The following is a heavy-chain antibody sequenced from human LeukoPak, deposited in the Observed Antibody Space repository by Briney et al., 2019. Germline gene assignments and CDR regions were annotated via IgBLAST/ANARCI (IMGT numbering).Heavy chain of an antibody. CDR3: ARDPSGSDFDY. D-gene: IGHD5-12*01. CDR1: GFTFSNYW. J-gene: IGHJ4*02. Sequence: GGSLKLSCAASGFTFSNYWMSWVRQAPGKGLEWVANIKQDESEKFYVDSVKGRFTISRDNAENSLYLQMNSLRAEDTAVYYCARDPSGSDFDYWGQGTLVTVSS. CDR2: IKQDESEK. V-gene: IGHV3-7*01.